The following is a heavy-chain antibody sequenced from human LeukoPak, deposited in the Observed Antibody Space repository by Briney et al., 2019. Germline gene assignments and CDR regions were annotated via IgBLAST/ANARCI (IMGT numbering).Heavy chain of an antibody. CDR3: ARDARPKYSSSWYYYYYGMDV. CDR1: GYTFTSYG. CDR2: ISAYNGNT. Sequence: ASVKVSCKASGYTFTSYGMSWVRQAPGQGLEWMGWISAYNGNTNYAQKLQGRVTMTTDTSTSTAYMELRSLRSDDTAVYYCARDARPKYSSSWYYYYYGMDVWGQGTTGTVSS. D-gene: IGHD6-13*01. J-gene: IGHJ6*02. V-gene: IGHV1-18*01.